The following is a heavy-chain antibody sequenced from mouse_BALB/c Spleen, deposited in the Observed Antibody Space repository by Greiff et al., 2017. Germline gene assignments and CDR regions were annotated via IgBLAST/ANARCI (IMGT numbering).Heavy chain of an antibody. D-gene: IGHD1-1*01. V-gene: IGHV1-82*01. CDR2: IYPGDGDT. CDR3: AREGLYYANPFDY. J-gene: IGHJ4*01. Sequence: QVQLKQSGPELVKPGASVKISCKASGYAFSSSWMNWVKQRPGQGLEWIGRIYPGDGDTNYNGKFKGKATLTADKSSSTAYMQLSSLTSVDSAVYFCAREGLYYANPFDYWGQGTSVTVSS. CDR1: GYAFSSSW.